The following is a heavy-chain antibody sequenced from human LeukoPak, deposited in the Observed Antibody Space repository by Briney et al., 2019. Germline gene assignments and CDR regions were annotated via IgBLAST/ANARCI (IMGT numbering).Heavy chain of an antibody. CDR3: ARDGRDYDILTGYLSRAYYFDY. V-gene: IGHV1-18*01. CDR2: ISAYNGNT. J-gene: IGHJ4*02. D-gene: IGHD3-9*01. CDR1: GYTFTSYG. Sequence: ASVKVSCKASGYTFTSYGISWVRQAPGQGLEWMGWISAYNGNTNYAQKLQGRVTMTTDTSTSTAYMELRSLRSDDTAVYYCARDGRDYDILTGYLSRAYYFDYWGQGTLVTVSS.